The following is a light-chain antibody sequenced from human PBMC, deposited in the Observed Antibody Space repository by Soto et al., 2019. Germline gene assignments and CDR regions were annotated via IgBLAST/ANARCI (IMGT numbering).Light chain of an antibody. CDR3: CSYAGSYTVV. J-gene: IGLJ2*01. Sequence: HSVLTQPRSVSGSPGQSVTISCTGTSSDVGGYNYVSWYQQHPGKAPKLMIYDVSKRPSGVPDRFSGSKSGNTASLTISGLQAEDEADYYCCSYAGSYTVVFGGGTKLTVL. CDR2: DVS. V-gene: IGLV2-11*01. CDR1: SSDVGGYNY.